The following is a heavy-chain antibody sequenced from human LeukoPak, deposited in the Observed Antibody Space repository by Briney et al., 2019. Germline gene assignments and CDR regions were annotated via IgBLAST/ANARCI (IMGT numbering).Heavy chain of an antibody. J-gene: IGHJ4*02. V-gene: IGHV1-46*01. D-gene: IGHD1-26*01. CDR3: AIGIVGATYDY. CDR2: INPSGGST. Sequence: ASVKVSCKASGYTFTGYYMHWVRQAPGQGLEWMGWINPSGGSTSYAQKFQGRVTMTRDTSTSTVYMELSSLRSEDTAVYYCAIGIVGATYDYWGQGTLVTVSS. CDR1: GYTFTGYY.